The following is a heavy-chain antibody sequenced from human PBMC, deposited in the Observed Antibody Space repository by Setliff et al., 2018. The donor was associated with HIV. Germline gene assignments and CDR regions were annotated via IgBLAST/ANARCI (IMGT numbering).Heavy chain of an antibody. CDR2: INGGNGHT. Sequence: GASVKVSCKTSGYTFTTYAIHWVRQAPGQRLEWMGWINGGNGHTKSSERFQGRVTITSDMSTSTGYMELSSLISEDTAMYYCAIRPSGYASGQFAAWGQGTLVTVSS. J-gene: IGHJ5*02. CDR3: AIRPSGYASGQFAA. CDR1: GYTFTTYA. D-gene: IGHD5-12*01. V-gene: IGHV1-3*01.